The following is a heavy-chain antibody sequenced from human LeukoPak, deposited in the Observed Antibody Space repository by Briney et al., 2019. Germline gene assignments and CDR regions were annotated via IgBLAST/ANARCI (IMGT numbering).Heavy chain of an antibody. D-gene: IGHD6-19*01. V-gene: IGHV1-69*06. CDR3: ASGYSSGWFKSDYYYYMDV. J-gene: IGHJ6*03. CDR2: IIPIFGTA. CDR1: GGTFSSYA. Sequence: ASVKVSCKASGGTFSSYAISWVRQAPGQGLEWMGGIIPIFGTANYAQKFQGRVTITADKSTSTAYMELSSLRSEDTAVYYCASGYSSGWFKSDYYYYMDVWGKGTTVTVSS.